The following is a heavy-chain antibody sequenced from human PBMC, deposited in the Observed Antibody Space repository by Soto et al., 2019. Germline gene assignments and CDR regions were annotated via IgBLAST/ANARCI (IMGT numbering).Heavy chain of an antibody. Sequence: PGGSLRLSCAASGFTFSSYAMSWVRQAPGKGLEWVSAISGSGGSTYYADSVKGRFTISRDNSKNTLYLQMNSLRAEDTAVYHCAKVLRIVVVNYGMDVWGQGTTVTVSS. CDR1: GFTFSSYA. J-gene: IGHJ6*01. CDR2: ISGSGGST. CDR3: AKVLRIVVVNYGMDV. V-gene: IGHV3-23*01. D-gene: IGHD2-2*01.